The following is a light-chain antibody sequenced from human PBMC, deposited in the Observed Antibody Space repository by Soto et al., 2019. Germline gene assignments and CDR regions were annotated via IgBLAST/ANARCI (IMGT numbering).Light chain of an antibody. V-gene: IGKV1-39*01. CDR3: QQGYSPPFT. CDR1: QSSGTY. CDR2: AVS. J-gene: IGKJ3*01. Sequence: DIQMTQSPSSLSASVGDRVTITCRASQSSGTYLNWYQQKPGKAPKLLIYAVSRLQSGVPSRFSGSGSGTDFSLTISSLQPEDFATYYCQQGYSPPFTFGPGTKVDIK.